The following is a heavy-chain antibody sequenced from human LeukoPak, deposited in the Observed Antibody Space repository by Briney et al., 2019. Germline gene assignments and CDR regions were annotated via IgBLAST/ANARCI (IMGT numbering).Heavy chain of an antibody. Sequence: GGSLRLSCAASGFTFSSYWMTWVRQAPGKGLECVANIKEDGSEEYYVDSVKGRFSISRDNAKNSLHLQMNSLRAEDTAVYYCARDWLAGNPYHAFDLWGKGQWSPSLQ. D-gene: IGHD3-22*01. CDR1: GFTFSSYW. CDR3: ARDWLAGNPYHAFDL. J-gene: IGHJ3*01. V-gene: IGHV3-7*01. CDR2: IKEDGSEE.